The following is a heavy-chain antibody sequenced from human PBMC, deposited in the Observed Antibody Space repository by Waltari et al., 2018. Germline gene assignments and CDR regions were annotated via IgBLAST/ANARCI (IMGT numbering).Heavy chain of an antibody. V-gene: IGHV1-2*02. J-gene: IGHJ4*02. CDR1: GYTFTGYY. D-gene: IGHD5-12*01. CDR2: SNPNRGGT. CDR3: ARERIVATTAIDY. Sequence: QVQLVQSGAEVKKPGASVKVSCKASGYTFTGYYMHWVRQAPGQGLEWMGGSNPNRGGTNYAQKFQGRVTMTSDTSISTAYMELSRLRSDDTAVYYCARERIVATTAIDYWGQGTLVTVSS.